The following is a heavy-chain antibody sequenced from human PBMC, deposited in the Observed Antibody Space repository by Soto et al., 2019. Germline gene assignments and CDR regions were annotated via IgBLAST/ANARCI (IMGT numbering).Heavy chain of an antibody. V-gene: IGHV3-21*01. CDR3: AREYSSSNGSAFAI. CDR2: ISSSSSNI. D-gene: IGHD6-6*01. Sequence: GGSLRLSCAASGFTVSSNYMNWVRQAPGKGLEWVSSISSSSSNIYYADSVKGRFTISRDNAKNSRYLQMNSLRAEDTAVYYCAREYSSSNGSAFAIWGQGTMVTVSS. J-gene: IGHJ3*02. CDR1: GFTVSSNY.